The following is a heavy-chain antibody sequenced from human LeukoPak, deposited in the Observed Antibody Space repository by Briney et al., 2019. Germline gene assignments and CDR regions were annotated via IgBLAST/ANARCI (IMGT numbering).Heavy chain of an antibody. CDR2: INGDGSST. CDR3: ARGMRSKQWLVPYNWFDP. CDR1: GFTFSSYW. D-gene: IGHD6-19*01. J-gene: IGHJ5*02. V-gene: IGHV3-74*01. Sequence: PGGSLRLSCAASGFTFSSYWMHWVRQAPGKGLVWVSRINGDGSSTSYADSVKGRFTISRDNAKNTLYLQMNSLSAEDTAVYYCARGMRSKQWLVPYNWFDPWGQGTLVTVSS.